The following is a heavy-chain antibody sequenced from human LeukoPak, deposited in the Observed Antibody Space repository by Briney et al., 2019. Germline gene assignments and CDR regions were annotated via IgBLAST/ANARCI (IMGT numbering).Heavy chain of an antibody. CDR3: ARESVYGAFDI. D-gene: IGHD1-14*01. J-gene: IGHJ3*02. CDR2: IYHSGST. Sequence: SETLSLTCTVSGGFSSSYYWSRIRQPPGKGLEWIGYIYHSGSTYYNPSLKSRVTISVDRSKNQFSLKLSSVTAADTAVYYCARESVYGAFDIWGQGTMVTVSS. CDR1: GGFSSSYY. V-gene: IGHV4-59*12.